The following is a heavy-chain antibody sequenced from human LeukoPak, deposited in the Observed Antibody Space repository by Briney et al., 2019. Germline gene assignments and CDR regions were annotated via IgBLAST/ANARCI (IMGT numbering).Heavy chain of an antibody. J-gene: IGHJ4*02. V-gene: IGHV1-2*02. CDR1: GYTFTGYY. Sequence: ASVKVSCKTSGYTFTGYYLHWVRQAPGQGLEWMGWIDPNSGGTNSAQNFQGRVTMTRDTYISTAYMELRRLRSDDTAVYHCARAPRGYCSGGSCFDSWGQGTLVTVSS. CDR2: IDPNSGGT. D-gene: IGHD2-15*01. CDR3: ARAPRGYCSGGSCFDS.